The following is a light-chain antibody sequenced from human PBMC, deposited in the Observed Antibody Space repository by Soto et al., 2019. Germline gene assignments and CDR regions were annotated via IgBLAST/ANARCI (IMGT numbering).Light chain of an antibody. V-gene: IGLV2-14*01. Sequence: QSVLPQPASVSGSPGQSITISCTGTSSDVGGYNYVSWYQQHPGKAPKLMIYDVSNRPSGVSNRFSGSKSGNTASLTISGLQAEDEADYYCSSYTGSSTLYVFGTGT. CDR3: SSYTGSSTLYV. CDR1: SSDVGGYNY. CDR2: DVS. J-gene: IGLJ1*01.